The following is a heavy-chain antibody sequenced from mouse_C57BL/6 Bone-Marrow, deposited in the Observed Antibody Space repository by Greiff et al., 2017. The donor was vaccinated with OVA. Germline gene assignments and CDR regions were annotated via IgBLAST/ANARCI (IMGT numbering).Heavy chain of an antibody. Sequence: DVQLVESGGGLVKPGGSLKLSCAASGFTFSSYTMSWVRQTPEKRLEWVATISGGGGNTYYPDSVKGRFTISRDNAKNTLYLQMSSLRSEDTALYYCARRGDYYAMDYWGQGTSVTVSS. J-gene: IGHJ4*01. CDR3: ARRGDYYAMDY. CDR1: GFTFSSYT. V-gene: IGHV5-9*01. CDR2: ISGGGGNT.